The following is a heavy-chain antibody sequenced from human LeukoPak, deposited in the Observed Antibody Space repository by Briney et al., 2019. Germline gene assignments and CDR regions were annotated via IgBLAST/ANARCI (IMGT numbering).Heavy chain of an antibody. J-gene: IGHJ3*02. CDR2: ISSSSSYI. D-gene: IGHD6-19*01. Sequence: GGSLRLSCAASGFTFSSYAMHWVRQAPGKGLEWVSSISSSSSYIYYADSVKGRFTISRDNAKNSLYLQMNSLRAEDTAVYYCARDSRESSGWYPDAFDIWGQGTMVTVSS. CDR3: ARDSRESSGWYPDAFDI. V-gene: IGHV3-21*01. CDR1: GFTFSSYA.